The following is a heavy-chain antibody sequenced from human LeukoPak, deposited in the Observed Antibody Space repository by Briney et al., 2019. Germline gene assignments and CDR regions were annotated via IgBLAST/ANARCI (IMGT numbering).Heavy chain of an antibody. CDR1: GYTFTGYY. D-gene: IGHD5-12*01. Sequence: ASVKVSCKASGYTFTGYYMHWVRQSPGRGLEWMGWINPNSGGTNYAQKFQGRVTVTRDTSISTAYMELSRLRSDDTAVYYCATGIVATTASDYWGQGTLVTVSS. J-gene: IGHJ4*02. V-gene: IGHV1-2*02. CDR2: INPNSGGT. CDR3: ATGIVATTASDY.